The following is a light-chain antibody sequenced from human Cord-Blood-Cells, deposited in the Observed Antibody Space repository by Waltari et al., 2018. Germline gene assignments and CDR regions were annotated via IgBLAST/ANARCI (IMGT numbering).Light chain of an antibody. J-gene: IGKJ3*01. CDR2: GAS. CDR1: QSVSSSY. CDR3: QQYGSSPFT. Sequence: SVLTQAPGTSSSPPGERATHTCRASQSVSSSYLAWYQQKPGQAPRLLIYGASSRATGIPDRFSGSGSGTDFTLTISRLEPEDFAVYYCQQYGSSPFTFGPGTKVDIK. V-gene: IGKV3-20*01.